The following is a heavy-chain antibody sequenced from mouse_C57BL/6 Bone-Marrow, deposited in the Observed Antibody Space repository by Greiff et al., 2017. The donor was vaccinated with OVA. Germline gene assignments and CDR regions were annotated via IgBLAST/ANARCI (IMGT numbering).Heavy chain of an antibody. J-gene: IGHJ1*03. CDR1: GYTFTSYW. CDR3: TIDYYGSSYCYWYFDV. Sequence: VQLQQSGTVLARPGASVKMSCKTSGYTFTSYWMHWVKQRPGQGLEWIGAIYPGNSDTSYNQKFKGKAKLTAVTSASTAYMELSSLTNEDSAVSYGTIDYYGSSYCYWYFDVWGTGTTVTVSS. V-gene: IGHV1-5*01. D-gene: IGHD1-1*01. CDR2: IYPGNSDT.